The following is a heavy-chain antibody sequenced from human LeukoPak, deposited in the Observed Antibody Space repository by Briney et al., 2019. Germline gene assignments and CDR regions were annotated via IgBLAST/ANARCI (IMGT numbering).Heavy chain of an antibody. D-gene: IGHD2-2*01. J-gene: IGHJ6*03. CDR2: IKEDGSDK. CDR3: ARDILHCSSTSCHLNYYYYMDV. Sequence: QSGGSLRLSCATSGFIFTDYWMAWVRQAPGKGLEWVANIKEDGSDKNYMDSLKGRITISRDNAKNSVYLQMNSLRAEDTAVYYCARDILHCSSTSCHLNYYYYMDVWGKGTTVTVSS. V-gene: IGHV3-7*01. CDR1: GFIFTDYW.